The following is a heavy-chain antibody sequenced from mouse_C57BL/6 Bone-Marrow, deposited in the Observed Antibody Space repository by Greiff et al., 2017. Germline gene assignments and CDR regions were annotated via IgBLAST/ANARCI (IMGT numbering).Heavy chain of an antibody. CDR3: ARRSYASRYCFAY. D-gene: IGHD1-1*01. CDR2: IYIGNGYT. J-gene: IGHJ2*01. CDR1: GYTFTSYG. Sequence: EVQLQESGAELVRPGSSVKMSCTTSGYTFTSYGINWVKQRPGQGLEWIGYIYIGNGYTEYNEKFKGKATLTSDTSSSTAYVQLSSLTSEDSAIYVCARRSYASRYCFAYWGQGTTLTVSS. V-gene: IGHV1-58*01.